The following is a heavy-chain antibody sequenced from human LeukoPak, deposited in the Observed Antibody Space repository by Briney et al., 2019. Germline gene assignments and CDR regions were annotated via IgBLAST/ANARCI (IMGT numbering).Heavy chain of an antibody. CDR2: INPNSGGT. Sequence: GASVKVSCKASGYTFTGYYMHWVRQAPGQGLEWMGWINPNSGGTEYAQKFQGRVTMTRDTSISTAYMELSRLRSDDTAVYYCATCAPQQRSGVFDSWGQGTLVTVSS. V-gene: IGHV1-2*02. D-gene: IGHD6-13*01. J-gene: IGHJ5*01. CDR1: GYTFTGYY. CDR3: ATCAPQQRSGVFDS.